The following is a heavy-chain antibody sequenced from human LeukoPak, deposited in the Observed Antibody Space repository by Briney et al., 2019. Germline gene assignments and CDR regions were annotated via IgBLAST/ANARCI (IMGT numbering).Heavy chain of an antibody. V-gene: IGHV6-1*01. D-gene: IGHD6-19*01. CDR2: TYYRSKWYN. Sequence: SQTLSVTCAISGDSVSSNNGAWNWIRQSPSRGLEWLGRTYYRSKWYNDYAAFIQGRITINPDTSKNQFSPQLNSVTPEDTAVYYCARDLGTSGWYTFDFWGQGTLVTVSS. CDR1: GDSVSSNNGA. J-gene: IGHJ4*02. CDR3: ARDLGTSGWYTFDF.